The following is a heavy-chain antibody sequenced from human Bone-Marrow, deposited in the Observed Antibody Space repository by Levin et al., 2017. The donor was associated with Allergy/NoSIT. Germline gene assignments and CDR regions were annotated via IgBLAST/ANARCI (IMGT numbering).Heavy chain of an antibody. CDR1: GGSFSGYY. Sequence: SETLSLTCAVYGGSFSGYYWSWIRQPPGKGLEWIGEINHSGSTNYNPSLKSRVTISVDTSKNQFSLKLSSVTAADTAVYYCARGVRYSSGWYAQGAFDIWGQGTMVTVSS. V-gene: IGHV4-34*01. CDR2: INHSGST. D-gene: IGHD6-19*01. CDR3: ARGVRYSSGWYAQGAFDI. J-gene: IGHJ3*02.